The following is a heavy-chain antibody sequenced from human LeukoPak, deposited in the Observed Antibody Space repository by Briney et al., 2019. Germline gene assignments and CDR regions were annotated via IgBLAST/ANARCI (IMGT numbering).Heavy chain of an antibody. J-gene: IGHJ3*02. Sequence: AETLRLSCAAPGFTFSSYSMHWVRHAPGKGLELVAFIRYDGSNKYYADSVKGRFTISRDNSKNTLYLQMNSLRAEDTAVYYCAKSHDSSSYHTDDAFDIWGPGTMVTVSS. CDR1: GFTFSSYS. CDR3: AKSHDSSSYHTDDAFDI. CDR2: IRYDGSNK. D-gene: IGHD3-22*01. V-gene: IGHV3-30*02.